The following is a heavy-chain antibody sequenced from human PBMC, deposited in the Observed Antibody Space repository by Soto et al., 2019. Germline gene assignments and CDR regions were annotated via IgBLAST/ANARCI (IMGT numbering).Heavy chain of an antibody. D-gene: IGHD6-13*01. V-gene: IGHV3-7*04. CDR1: GFTFSSYW. CDR2: IKQDGSEK. J-gene: IGHJ5*02. CDR3: GREAAAGWFDP. Sequence: EVQLVESGGGLVQPGGSLRLSCAASGFTFSSYWMSWVRQAPGKGLEWVANIKQDGSEKYYVDSVKGRFTISRDNATNSLYLQMNSLRAEDTAVYYCGREAAAGWFDPWGQGTLVTVSS.